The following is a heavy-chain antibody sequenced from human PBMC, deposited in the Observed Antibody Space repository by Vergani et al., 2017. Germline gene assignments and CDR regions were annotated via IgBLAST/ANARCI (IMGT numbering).Heavy chain of an antibody. CDR1: NDSVSNTFYY. Sequence: QVQLQESGPGLVKPSETLCLTCTVSNDSVSNTFYYWGWIRPTPGKGLEWIGSIYYSGSTYYNPSLESRVTMSVDTSKSHFYLKLSSVTAADTAVSYCTRXGAVVAANHWFDHWGQGTLVTVSS. D-gene: IGHD2-15*01. CDR3: TRXGAVVAANHWFDH. J-gene: IGHJ5*02. V-gene: IGHV4-39*01. CDR2: IYYSGST.